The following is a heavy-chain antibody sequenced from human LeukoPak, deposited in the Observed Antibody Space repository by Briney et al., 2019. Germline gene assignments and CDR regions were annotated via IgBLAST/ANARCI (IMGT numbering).Heavy chain of an antibody. V-gene: IGHV3-48*04. Sequence: PGRSLRLSCAASGFTFSSYGMHWVRQAPGKGLEWVSYISSSSSTIYYADSVKGRFTISRDNAKNSLYLQMNSLRAEDTAVYYCARDGESQTSNYYGSGSYWVGMDVWGQGTTVTVSS. J-gene: IGHJ6*02. CDR1: GFTFSSYG. CDR2: ISSSSSTI. D-gene: IGHD3-10*01. CDR3: ARDGESQTSNYYGSGSYWVGMDV.